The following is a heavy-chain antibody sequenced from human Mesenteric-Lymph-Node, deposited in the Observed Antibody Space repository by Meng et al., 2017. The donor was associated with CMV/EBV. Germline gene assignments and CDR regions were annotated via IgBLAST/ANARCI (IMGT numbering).Heavy chain of an antibody. V-gene: IGHV3-21*01. CDR1: FRRYT. J-gene: IGHJ4*02. Sequence: FRRYTMTWVRQAPGKGLEWVSSVSGGSGYKNYADSVKGRFTVSRDNARNSLYLQMNSLGAGDTAMYYCARDTANQEKFYYGSGIDYWGQGTLVTVSS. CDR2: VSGGSGYK. D-gene: IGHD3-10*01. CDR3: ARDTANQEKFYYGSGIDY.